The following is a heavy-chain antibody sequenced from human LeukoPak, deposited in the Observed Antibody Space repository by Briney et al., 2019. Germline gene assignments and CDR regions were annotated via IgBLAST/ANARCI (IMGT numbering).Heavy chain of an antibody. Sequence: GGSLRLFCSAAEFSFSTYEMSWVRQTPGKGLEWLSYIDAGGSRIVYADSVKGRFTTSRDNAKNSLYLEMNSLRAEDTAIYHCAREKIAVFGDAFDIWGQGTRVTVAS. CDR3: AREKIAVFGDAFDI. D-gene: IGHD3-10*01. CDR2: IDAGGSRI. V-gene: IGHV3-48*03. J-gene: IGHJ3*02. CDR1: EFSFSTYE.